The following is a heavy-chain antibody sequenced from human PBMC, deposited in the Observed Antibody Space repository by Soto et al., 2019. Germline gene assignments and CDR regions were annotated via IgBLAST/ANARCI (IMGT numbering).Heavy chain of an antibody. CDR3: TRDASRDSSARGWFDP. J-gene: IGHJ5*02. CDR2: ISSNSAYI. CDR1: GFTFRSFT. D-gene: IGHD6-13*01. Sequence: EVQLVESGGGLGKPGGSLRLSCAASGFTFRSFTMNWVRQAPGKGLEWVSTISSNSAYIYYTDALRGRFTISRDNAKNSLNLQMNSLRAEDTAVYYCTRDASRDSSARGWFDPWGPGTMVTVSS. V-gene: IGHV3-21*02.